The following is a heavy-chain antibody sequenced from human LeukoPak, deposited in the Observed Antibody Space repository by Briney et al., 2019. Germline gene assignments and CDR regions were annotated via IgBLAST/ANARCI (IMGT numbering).Heavy chain of an antibody. CDR3: AGDIVVVPAALVY. CDR2: LYSGGNT. J-gene: IGHJ4*02. CDR1: GFIVSSNY. Sequence: GGSLRLSCAASGFIVSSNYMSWVRQAPGKGLEWVSILYSGGNTFYVDSVKGRFTISRDNSKNTLYLQMNSLRAEDTAVYYCAGDIVVVPAALVYWGQGTLVTVSS. V-gene: IGHV3-66*02. D-gene: IGHD2-2*01.